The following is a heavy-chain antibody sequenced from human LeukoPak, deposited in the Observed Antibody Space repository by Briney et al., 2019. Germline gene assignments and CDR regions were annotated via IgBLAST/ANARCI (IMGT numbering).Heavy chain of an antibody. J-gene: IGHJ5*02. CDR2: LHYRGNM. D-gene: IGHD3-22*01. Sequence: KPSETLSLTCTVSGDSITSHYWSWIRQPPGKGLEWIGYLHYRGNMKHNSSFSGRITMSLDTSKNQFSLKLRSVTAADTAVYYCARHKDSSGYNWFDPWGQGTLVTVSS. V-gene: IGHV4-59*08. CDR1: GDSITSHY. CDR3: ARHKDSSGYNWFDP.